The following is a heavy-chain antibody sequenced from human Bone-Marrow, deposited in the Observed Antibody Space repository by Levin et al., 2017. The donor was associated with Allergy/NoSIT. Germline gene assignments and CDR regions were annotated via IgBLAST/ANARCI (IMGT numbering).Heavy chain of an antibody. J-gene: IGHJ4*02. CDR3: ARDDGSYYDSSGYED. D-gene: IGHD3-22*01. Sequence: GGSLRLSCAASGFSFSRYAMNWVRQAPGKGLEWVASITTSSSYIYYADSVKGRFTISRDNAKKSLYLEMNSLRAEDTAVYYCARDDGSYYDSSGYEDWGQGTLVTVSS. V-gene: IGHV3-21*01. CDR1: GFSFSRYA. CDR2: ITTSSSYI.